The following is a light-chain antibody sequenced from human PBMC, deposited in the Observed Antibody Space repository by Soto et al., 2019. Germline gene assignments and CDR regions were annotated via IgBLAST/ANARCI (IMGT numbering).Light chain of an antibody. J-gene: IGLJ3*02. Sequence: HSVLTQHAPVSQSLRQSITISCTGTSSDIGGYTYVSRYQQHPGKAPKLIIFQVSNQPSGDSDRVSGSNSGNTASLTISGLQAGDKADYYCTSYSRYRVLVFGGGTKVTV. CDR1: SSDIGGYTY. CDR3: TSYSRYRVLV. CDR2: QVS. V-gene: IGLV2-14*01.